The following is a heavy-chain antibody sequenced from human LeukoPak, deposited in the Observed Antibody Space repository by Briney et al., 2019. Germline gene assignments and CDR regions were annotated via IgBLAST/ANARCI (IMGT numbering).Heavy chain of an antibody. D-gene: IGHD6-19*01. CDR3: AKVESSGWFTNYFYGMDV. CDR1: GFTFSTYA. Sequence: QPGGSLRLSCAASGFTFSTYAMSWVRQAPGEGLEWVSAVSGSGGGTYYADSVKGRFAISRDNSKNTLNLQMNSLRADDTAIYYCAKVESSGWFTNYFYGMDVWGQGTTVTVFS. V-gene: IGHV3-23*01. J-gene: IGHJ6*02. CDR2: VSGSGGGT.